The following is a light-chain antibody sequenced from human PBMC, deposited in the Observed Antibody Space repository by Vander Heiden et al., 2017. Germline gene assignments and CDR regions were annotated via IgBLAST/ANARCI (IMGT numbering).Light chain of an antibody. V-gene: IGLV6-57*01. Sequence: NFMLTQPHSVSESPGQTVTISCTRSSGSIASNYVQWYQQRPGSSPTTVILDDDQGPSGVPDRFSGSIDTSSNSASLTITGLKTEDEADYYCQSYDPINQEIFGGGTKLTVL. CDR2: DDD. CDR3: QSYDPINQEI. CDR1: SGSIASNY. J-gene: IGLJ2*01.